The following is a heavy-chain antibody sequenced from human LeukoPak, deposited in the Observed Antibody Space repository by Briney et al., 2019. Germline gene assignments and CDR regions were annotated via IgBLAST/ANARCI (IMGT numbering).Heavy chain of an antibody. Sequence: SETLSLTCAVSGYSISSGYYWGWIRQPPGKGLERIGSIYHSGSTYYNPSLKSRVTISVDTSKNQFSLKLSSVTAADTAVYYCARLTYNWNYCLYFDYWGQGTLVTVSS. J-gene: IGHJ4*02. CDR1: GYSISSGYY. CDR3: ARLTYNWNYCLYFDY. D-gene: IGHD1-7*01. V-gene: IGHV4-38-2*01. CDR2: IYHSGST.